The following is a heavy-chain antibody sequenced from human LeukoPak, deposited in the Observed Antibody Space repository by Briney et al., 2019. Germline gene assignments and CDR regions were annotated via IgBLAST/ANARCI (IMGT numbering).Heavy chain of an antibody. V-gene: IGHV4-4*07. CDR1: GGSISSYY. Sequence: SETLSLTCTVSGGSISSYYWSWIRQPAGKGLEWIGRIYTSGSTNYNPSLKSRVTMSVDTSKNQFSLKLSSVTAADTAVYYCAKDLGGRYYGSGSFDYWGPGVLVIVSS. CDR2: IYTSGST. J-gene: IGHJ4*02. D-gene: IGHD3-10*01. CDR3: AKDLGGRYYGSGSFDY.